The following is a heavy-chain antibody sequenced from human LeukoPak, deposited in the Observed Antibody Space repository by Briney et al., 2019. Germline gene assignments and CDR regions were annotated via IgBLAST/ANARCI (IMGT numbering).Heavy chain of an antibody. CDR3: AVSFGSRTYFDY. Sequence: SETLSSPALSLVAPSAVVITSGAGSASPQRRGWIGSIHYSGSTYYSPSLTSRITISVDTSKSQFSLRLSSVTASDTAVYYCAVSFGSRTYFDYWGQGTLVTVST. J-gene: IGHJ4*02. CDR2: IHYSGST. D-gene: IGHD3-10*01. V-gene: IGHV4-39*01. CDR1: VAPSAVVITS.